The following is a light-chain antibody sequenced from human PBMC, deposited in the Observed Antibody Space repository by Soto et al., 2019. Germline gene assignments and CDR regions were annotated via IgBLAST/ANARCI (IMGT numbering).Light chain of an antibody. V-gene: IGLV6-57*01. CDR2: EDN. Sequence: NFMLTQPHSASESPGKTVIISCTRSRGSIASNYVQWYQQRPGSSPTTVIYEDNQRPSGVPDRFYGSIASSSNSASLTISGLETEDEADYYCQSYDANNQVYGGGTKLTVL. J-gene: IGLJ3*02. CDR3: QSYDANNQV. CDR1: RGSIASNY.